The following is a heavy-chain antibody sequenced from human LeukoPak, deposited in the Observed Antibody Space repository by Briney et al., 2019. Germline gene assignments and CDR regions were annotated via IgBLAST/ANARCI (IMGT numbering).Heavy chain of an antibody. Sequence: GGSLRLTCAASGFTFSSYAMSWVRQAPGKGLEWVSAISGSGGSTYYADSVKGRFTISRDNSKNTLYLQMNSLRAEDTAVYYCAKIPPSRLSSWIGYWGQGTLVTVSS. CDR3: AKIPPSRLSSWIGY. D-gene: IGHD6-13*01. J-gene: IGHJ4*02. V-gene: IGHV3-23*01. CDR1: GFTFSSYA. CDR2: ISGSGGST.